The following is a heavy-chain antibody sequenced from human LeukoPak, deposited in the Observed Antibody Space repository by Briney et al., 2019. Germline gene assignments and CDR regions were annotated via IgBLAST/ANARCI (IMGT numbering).Heavy chain of an antibody. CDR2: TSAYNANP. J-gene: IGHJ5*02. Sequence: ASVKVSCKASGYTFTSYDINWVRQAPGQGLEWLGWTSAYNANPNYAQKIQGRVTMTTDTSTSTAHMELRSLRSDDTAVYYCARVNYYDSSTYYKGWFDPWGQGTLVTVSS. CDR3: ARVNYYDSSTYYKGWFDP. D-gene: IGHD3-22*01. V-gene: IGHV1-18*01. CDR1: GYTFTSYD.